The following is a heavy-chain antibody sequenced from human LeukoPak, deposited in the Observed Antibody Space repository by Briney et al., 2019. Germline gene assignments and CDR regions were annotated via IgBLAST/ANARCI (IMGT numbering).Heavy chain of an antibody. J-gene: IGHJ4*02. Sequence: GGSLRLSCAASGFTFSTYVIHWVRQAPGKGLDWVAVMSFDGKNTYYADSVKGRFTVSRDNSKNTLYLQMNSLRPEDTAVYYCAREGFYGSGSSPTFYFDYWGQGTLVTVSS. CDR3: AREGFYGSGSSPTFYFDY. D-gene: IGHD3-10*01. CDR2: MSFDGKNT. V-gene: IGHV3-30*04. CDR1: GFTFSTYV.